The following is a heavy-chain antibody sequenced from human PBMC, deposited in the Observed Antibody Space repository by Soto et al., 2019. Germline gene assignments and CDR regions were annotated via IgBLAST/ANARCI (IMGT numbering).Heavy chain of an antibody. CDR2: ISSDGGNQ. CDR1: GFTFSTYG. CDR3: AKELAVAGTQGLDY. D-gene: IGHD6-19*01. Sequence: GGALRLSCAGSGFTFSTYGMHWVRQAPGKGLEWVTVISSDGGNQYYADSVKGRFTISRDNSKNTVYLQMNSLRGEDTAVYYCAKELAVAGTQGLDYWGPGTLVTVSS. J-gene: IGHJ4*02. V-gene: IGHV3-30*18.